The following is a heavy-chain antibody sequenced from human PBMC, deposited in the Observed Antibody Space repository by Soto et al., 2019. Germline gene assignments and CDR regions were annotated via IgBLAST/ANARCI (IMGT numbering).Heavy chain of an antibody. CDR3: VKDRWVDY. J-gene: IGHJ4*02. CDR1: GFSISDYA. Sequence: GGSLRLSCSVSGFSISDYAMHWVRQAPGKGLEYVPSTSSAGVNTHYADSVKGRFTMSRDNSKNTLSLQMNSLRPEDTAVYYCVKDRWVDYWGQGTPVTVSS. V-gene: IGHV3-64D*08. CDR2: TSSAGVNT.